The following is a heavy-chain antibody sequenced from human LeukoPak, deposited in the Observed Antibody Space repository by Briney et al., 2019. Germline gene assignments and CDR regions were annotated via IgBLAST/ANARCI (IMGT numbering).Heavy chain of an antibody. D-gene: IGHD3-10*01. Sequence: GESLKISCKGSGYNFSTYWIAWVRQMPGKGLEWMGTIYPSDSDIRYSPSFQGQVTISADKSISTAYLQWSSLKASDSAMYYCARRMVRGVITSPFDYWGQGTLVTVSS. CDR2: IYPSDSDI. CDR3: ARRMVRGVITSPFDY. V-gene: IGHV5-51*01. CDR1: GYNFSTYW. J-gene: IGHJ4*02.